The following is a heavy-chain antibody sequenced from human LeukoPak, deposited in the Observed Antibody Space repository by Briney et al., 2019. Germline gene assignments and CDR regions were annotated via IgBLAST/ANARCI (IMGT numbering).Heavy chain of an antibody. CDR3: ARAYHYDYVWGSDDY. V-gene: IGHV3-11*04. CDR1: GFTFSDYY. J-gene: IGHJ4*02. D-gene: IGHD3-16*01. Sequence: GGSLRLSCAASGFTFSDYYMSWIRQAPGKGLEWVSYISSSGSTIYYADSVKGRFTISRDNAKNSLYLQMNSLRAEDTAVYYCARAYHYDYVWGSDDYWGQGTLVIVSS. CDR2: ISSSGSTI.